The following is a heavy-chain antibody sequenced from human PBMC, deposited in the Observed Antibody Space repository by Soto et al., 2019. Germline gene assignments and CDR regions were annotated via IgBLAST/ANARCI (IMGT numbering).Heavy chain of an antibody. Sequence: RASVKVSCKASGYTFTGYYMHWVRQAPGQGLEWMGWINPNSGGTNYAQKFQGRVTMTRDTSISTAYMELSRLRSDDTAVYYCAGEIRYYYDSSGYYYGSYWGQGTLVTVSS. D-gene: IGHD3-22*01. J-gene: IGHJ4*02. CDR2: INPNSGGT. CDR1: GYTFTGYY. CDR3: AGEIRYYYDSSGYYYGSY. V-gene: IGHV1-2*02.